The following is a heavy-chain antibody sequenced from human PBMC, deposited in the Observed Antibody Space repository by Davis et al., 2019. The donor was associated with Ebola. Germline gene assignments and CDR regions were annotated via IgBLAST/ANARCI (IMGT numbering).Heavy chain of an antibody. V-gene: IGHV3-15*07. J-gene: IGHJ6*02. CDR2: VKSQIDGGTI. Sequence: GESLKISCAASGFTFRTYAMNWVRQAPGKGLEWVGRVKSQIDGGTIDYAAPVKGRFTMSRDDLRNILFLDIASLKTEDTAIYYCATGTKLIVGLRYHYFAMDVWGQGTTVIVSS. CDR1: GFTFRTYA. D-gene: IGHD2-2*01. CDR3: ATGTKLIVGLRYHYFAMDV.